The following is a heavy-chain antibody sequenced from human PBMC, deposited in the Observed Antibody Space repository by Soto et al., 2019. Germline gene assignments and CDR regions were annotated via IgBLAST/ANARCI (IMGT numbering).Heavy chain of an antibody. Sequence: LSLTCAVYGGSFSGYYWSWIRQPPGKGLEWIGEINHSGSTNYNPSLKSRVTISVDTSKNQFSLKLSSVTAADTAVYYCARGLYYDFWSGYHNWFDPWGQGTLVTVSS. D-gene: IGHD3-3*01. V-gene: IGHV4-34*01. CDR1: GGSFSGYY. CDR2: INHSGST. J-gene: IGHJ5*02. CDR3: ARGLYYDFWSGYHNWFDP.